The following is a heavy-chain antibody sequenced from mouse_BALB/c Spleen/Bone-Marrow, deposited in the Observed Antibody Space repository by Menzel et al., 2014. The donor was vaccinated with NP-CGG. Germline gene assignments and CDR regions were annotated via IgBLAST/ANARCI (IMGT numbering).Heavy chain of an antibody. CDR1: GFNIKDTY. Sequence: VQLQQSGAELVKPGASVKLSCTASGFNIKDTYMHWVKQMPEQGLEWIGRIDPANGNTKYDPKFQGKATITADTSSNTAYLQLSSLTSEDTAVYYCARGGTTATWYFDVWGAGTTVTVSS. D-gene: IGHD1-2*01. J-gene: IGHJ1*01. V-gene: IGHV14-3*02. CDR2: IDPANGNT. CDR3: ARGGTTATWYFDV.